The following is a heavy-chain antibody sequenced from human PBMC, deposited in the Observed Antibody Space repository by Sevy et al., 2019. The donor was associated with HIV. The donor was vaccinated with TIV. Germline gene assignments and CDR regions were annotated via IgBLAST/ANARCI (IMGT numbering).Heavy chain of an antibody. CDR3: ALERLASNVAEYFQN. D-gene: IGHD1-1*01. Sequence: GGSLRLSCAASGFTFTSYYMHWVRQAPGKGLEWVATISYDATNKHYADSVKGRFTISRDNSRNSLFLQMNSLRSEDTAVYYCALERLASNVAEYFQNWGQGTLVTVSS. CDR2: ISYDATNK. J-gene: IGHJ1*01. CDR1: GFTFTSYY. V-gene: IGHV3-30-3*01.